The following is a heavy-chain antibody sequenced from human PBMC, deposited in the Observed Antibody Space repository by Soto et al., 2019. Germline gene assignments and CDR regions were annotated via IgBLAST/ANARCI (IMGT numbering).Heavy chain of an antibody. D-gene: IGHD3-22*01. CDR1: GGTFSSYS. CDR2: IIPIFGTA. V-gene: IGHV1-69*13. J-gene: IGHJ4*02. CDR3: ARDRYYDSSGFPAY. Sequence: SVKVSCKASGGTFSSYSISWVRQAPGQGLEWMGGIIPIFGTANYAQKFQGRVTITADESTSTAYMELSSLRSEDTAVYYCARDRYYDSSGFPAYWGQGTLVTVSS.